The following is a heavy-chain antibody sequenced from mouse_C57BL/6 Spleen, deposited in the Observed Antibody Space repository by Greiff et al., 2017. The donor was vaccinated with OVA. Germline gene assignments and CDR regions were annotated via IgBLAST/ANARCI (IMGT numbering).Heavy chain of an antibody. V-gene: IGHV1-26*01. J-gene: IGHJ2*01. D-gene: IGHD1-1*01. Sequence: EVQLQQSGPELVKPGASVKISCKASGYTFTDYYMNWVKQSHGKSLEWIGDINPNNGGTSYNQKFKGKATLTVDKSSSTAYMELRSLTSEDSAVYNCARSYYGRPYYFDYWGQGTTLTVSS. CDR3: ARSYYGRPYYFDY. CDR1: GYTFTDYY. CDR2: INPNNGGT.